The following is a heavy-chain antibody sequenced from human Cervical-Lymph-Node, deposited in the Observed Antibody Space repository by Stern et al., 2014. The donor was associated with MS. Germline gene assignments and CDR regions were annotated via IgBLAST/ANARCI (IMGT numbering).Heavy chain of an antibody. CDR1: GFTFSNYG. CDR2: ISYDGSTK. V-gene: IGHV3-30-3*01. CDR3: AGGYCRSTSCYYGMDV. Sequence: QVQLVESGGGVVQPGRSLRLSCAASGFTFSNYGMHWVRQAPGKGLEWVALISYDGSTKYYADSVKGRFTISRDNSKNTLYLQMNSLRAEDTAVYYCAGGYCRSTSCYYGMDVWGQGTTVTVSS. J-gene: IGHJ6*02. D-gene: IGHD2-2*01.